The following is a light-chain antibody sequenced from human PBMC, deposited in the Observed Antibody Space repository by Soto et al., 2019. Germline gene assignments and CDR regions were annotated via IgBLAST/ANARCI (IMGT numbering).Light chain of an antibody. CDR1: SSDVGGYNY. V-gene: IGLV2-8*01. CDR2: EVS. CDR3: SSYAGSNNFEV. J-gene: IGLJ2*01. Sequence: QSALTQPASVSGSPGQSIAISCTGTSSDVGGYNYVSWYQQHPGKAPKLMIYEVSKRPSGVPDRFSGSKSGNTASLTVSGLQAEDEADYYCSSYAGSNNFEVFGGGTKLTVL.